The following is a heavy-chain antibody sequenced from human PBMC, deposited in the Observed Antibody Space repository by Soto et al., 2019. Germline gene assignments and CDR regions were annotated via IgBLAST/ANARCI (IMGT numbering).Heavy chain of an antibody. D-gene: IGHD6-13*01. CDR2: IYYSGST. CDR3: GRVNSPGGSGYFDQQAF. J-gene: IGHJ6*04. CDR1: GGSISSYY. V-gene: IGHV4-59*12. Sequence: PSETLSLTCTVSGGSISSYYWSWVRQPPGKGLEWIGYIYYSGSTNYNPSLKSRVTISVDTSKNQFSLKLSSVTAADTAVYYCGRVNSPGGSGYFDQQAFWAKGTTDPASS.